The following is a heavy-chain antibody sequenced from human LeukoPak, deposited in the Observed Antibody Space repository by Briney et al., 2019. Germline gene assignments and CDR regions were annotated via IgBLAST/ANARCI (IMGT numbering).Heavy chain of an antibody. CDR3: ARLTGYSSESWFDP. CDR2: IYYSGST. J-gene: IGHJ5*02. D-gene: IGHD3-9*01. CDR1: GGSISSYY. V-gene: IGHV4-59*01. Sequence: SQTLSLTCTVSGGSISSYYWSWIRQPPGKGLEWIGYIYYSGSTNYNPSLKSRVTISVDTSKNQFSLKLRSVTAADTAVYYCARLTGYSSESWFDPWGQGTLVTVSS.